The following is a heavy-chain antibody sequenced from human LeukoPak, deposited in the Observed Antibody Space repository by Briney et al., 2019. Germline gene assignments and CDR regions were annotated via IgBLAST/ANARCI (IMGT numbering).Heavy chain of an antibody. D-gene: IGHD4-17*01. V-gene: IGHV4-39*01. Sequence: PSETLSLTCSVSGGSVSSSNHCWGWIRQPPGKGLEWIASIYYTGSTNNNPSLKNRVTMSVDTSKNQFSLRVNSVTAADTAVYYCVRHSAGKNYGDFEYWGQGTLVTVSS. CDR1: GGSVSSSNHC. J-gene: IGHJ4*02. CDR3: VRHSAGKNYGDFEY. CDR2: IYYTGST.